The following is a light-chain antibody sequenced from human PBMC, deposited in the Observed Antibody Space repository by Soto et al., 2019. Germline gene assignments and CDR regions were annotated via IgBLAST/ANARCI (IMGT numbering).Light chain of an antibody. Sequence: QSVLTQPASVSGSPGQSIAISCTGIRTDVDGYDYVSWHQQHPGKAPKLIIYDVSNRPSGVSNRFSGSKSGNTASLTISGLQAEDEADYYCTSYTSSNTHVFGGGTKVTVL. CDR3: TSYTSSNTHV. V-gene: IGLV2-14*03. J-gene: IGLJ1*01. CDR2: DVS. CDR1: RTDVDGYDY.